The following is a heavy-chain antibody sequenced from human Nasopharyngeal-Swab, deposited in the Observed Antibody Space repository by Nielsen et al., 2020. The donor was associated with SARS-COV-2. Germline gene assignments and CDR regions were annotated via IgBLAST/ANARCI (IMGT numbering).Heavy chain of an antibody. D-gene: IGHD3-22*01. Sequence: WVRQAPGQGLEWVEGLIPVFGTTHYSQKFQDRLRVTADASTDTAYMELSSLRSDDTAVYYCARAITYYYDGSGSPSYGLDVWGQGTTVTVSS. CDR2: LIPVFGTT. J-gene: IGHJ6*02. V-gene: IGHV1-69*01. CDR3: ARAITYYYDGSGSPSYGLDV.